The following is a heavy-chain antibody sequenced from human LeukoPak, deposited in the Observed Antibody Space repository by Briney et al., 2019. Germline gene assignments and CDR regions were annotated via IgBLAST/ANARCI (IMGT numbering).Heavy chain of an antibody. CDR1: GGSFSGYY. Sequence: SETLSLTCAVYGGSFSGYYWSWIRQPPGKGLEWIGEINHSGSTNYNPSLKSRVTISVDTSKNQFSLKLSSVTAADTAVYYCARDFYGSGSYYTGYWGQGTLLTVSS. V-gene: IGHV4-34*01. CDR2: INHSGST. CDR3: ARDFYGSGSYYTGY. D-gene: IGHD3-10*01. J-gene: IGHJ4*02.